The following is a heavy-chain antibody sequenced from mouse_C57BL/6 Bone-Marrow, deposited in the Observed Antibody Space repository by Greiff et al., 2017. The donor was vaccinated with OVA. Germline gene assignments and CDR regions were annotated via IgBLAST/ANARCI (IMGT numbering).Heavy chain of an antibody. Sequence: EVHLVESGGGLVQSGRSLRLSCATSGFTFSDVYMEWVRQAPGKGLEWIAASRNKANDYTTAYSASVKGRFIVSRDTSQSILYLQMNALRAEDTAIYYCARDARSNYPMDYWGQGTSVTVSS. CDR3: ARDARSNYPMDY. D-gene: IGHD2-5*01. CDR1: GFTFSDVY. V-gene: IGHV7-1*01. CDR2: SRNKANDYTT. J-gene: IGHJ4*01.